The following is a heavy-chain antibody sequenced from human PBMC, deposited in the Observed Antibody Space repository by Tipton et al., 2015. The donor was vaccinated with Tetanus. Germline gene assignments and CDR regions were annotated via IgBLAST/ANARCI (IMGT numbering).Heavy chain of an antibody. CDR1: GDSISRGGYF. J-gene: IGHJ5*02. Sequence: LRLSCTVSGDSISRGGYFWNWIRPQPGKGPEWVGYIYYSGSTFYNPSFESRVTISVDTAKNQFSLKMNSVTAADTAVYYCARDQGGGRVVRLNWFDPWGQGMLVTVSS. V-gene: IGHV4-31*02. D-gene: IGHD6-6*01. CDR3: ARDQGGGRVVRLNWFDP. CDR2: IYYSGST.